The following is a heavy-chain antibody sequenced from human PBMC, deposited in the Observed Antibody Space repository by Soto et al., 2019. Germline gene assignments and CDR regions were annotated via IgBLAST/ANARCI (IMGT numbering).Heavy chain of an antibody. V-gene: IGHV4-59*01. CDR1: RGSIRSYY. D-gene: IGHD3-22*01. J-gene: IGHJ5*02. Sequence: PSGTLSLTCTVSRGSIRSYYCSWIRQPPGKGLEWIGNIDYSGNTNYNPSLKSRLTISADTSKGQFSLRLTSVTAADTAVYYCVRGPDGNNYYDTSAVLDRWGRGTLVTVSS. CDR3: VRGPDGNNYYDTSAVLDR. CDR2: IDYSGNT.